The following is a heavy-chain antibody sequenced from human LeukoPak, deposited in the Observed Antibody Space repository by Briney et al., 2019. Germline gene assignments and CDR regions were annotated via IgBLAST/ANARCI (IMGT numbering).Heavy chain of an antibody. CDR2: IWDDGGTK. V-gene: IGHV3-33*01. Sequence: SGGSLRLSCVVFGFTFSSYSMHWVRQAPGKGLEWVAVIWDDGGTKYYSDSVKGRFTISRDNSKSTLYLEMNSLRVEDTAVYYCAREGLTGSTNWFDSWGQGTLATVSS. CDR1: GFTFSSYS. D-gene: IGHD1-7*01. J-gene: IGHJ5*01. CDR3: AREGLTGSTNWFDS.